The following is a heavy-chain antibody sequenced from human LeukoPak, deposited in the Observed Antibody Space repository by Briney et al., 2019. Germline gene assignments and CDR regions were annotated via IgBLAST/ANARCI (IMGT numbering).Heavy chain of an antibody. CDR3: ARGQGGYYDSSGYSPLYYYYYYGMDV. CDR1: GFTFSSYA. J-gene: IGHJ6*02. V-gene: IGHV4-34*01. D-gene: IGHD3-22*01. Sequence: PGGSLRLSCAASGFTFSSYAMSWIRQPPGKGLEWIGEINHSGSTNYNPSLKSRVTISVDTSKNQFSLKLSSVTAADTAVYYCARGQGGYYDSSGYSPLYYYYYYGMDVWGQGTTVTVSS. CDR2: INHSGST.